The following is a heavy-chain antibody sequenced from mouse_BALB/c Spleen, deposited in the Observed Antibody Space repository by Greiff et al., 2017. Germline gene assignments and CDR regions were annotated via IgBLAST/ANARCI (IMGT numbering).Heavy chain of an antibody. Sequence: QVQLQQPGAELVKPGASVKLSCKASGYTFTSYWMHWVKQRPGQGLEWIGEINPSNGRTNYNEKFKSKATLTVDKSSSTAYMQLNSLTSEDSAVYYCARYGYYNAMDYWGQGTSVTVSS. CDR3: ARYGYYNAMDY. CDR1: GYTFTSYW. CDR2: INPSNGRT. V-gene: IGHV1S81*02. D-gene: IGHD2-2*01. J-gene: IGHJ4*01.